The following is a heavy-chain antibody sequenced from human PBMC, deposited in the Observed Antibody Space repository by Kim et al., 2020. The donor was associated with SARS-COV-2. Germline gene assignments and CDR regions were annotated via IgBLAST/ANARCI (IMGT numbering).Heavy chain of an antibody. J-gene: IGHJ6*02. CDR3: AREAVAAAAGPDYYYYGMDV. V-gene: IGHV5-51*01. CDR2: IYPGDSDT. D-gene: IGHD6-13*01. CDR1: GYSFTSYW. Sequence: GESLKISCKGSGYSFTSYWIGWVRQMPGKGLEWMGIIYPGDSDTRYSPSFQGQVTISADKSISTAYLQWSSLKASDTAMYYCAREAVAAAAGPDYYYYGMDVWGQGTTVTVSS.